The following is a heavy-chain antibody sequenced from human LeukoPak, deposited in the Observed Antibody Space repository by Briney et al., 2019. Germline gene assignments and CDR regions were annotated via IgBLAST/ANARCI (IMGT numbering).Heavy chain of an antibody. Sequence: GASVKVSCKASGYTFTSYDFNWVRQATGQGLEWMGWMNPSSGSTGYAQNFQRRVTMTRNTSLRTAYMELSRLTTEDTAVYYCARAGLGTYYDFWSGYYEFDPWGQGTLVTVSS. CDR2: MNPSSGST. CDR1: GYTFTSYD. J-gene: IGHJ5*02. D-gene: IGHD3-3*01. CDR3: ARAGLGTYYDFWSGYYEFDP. V-gene: IGHV1-8*01.